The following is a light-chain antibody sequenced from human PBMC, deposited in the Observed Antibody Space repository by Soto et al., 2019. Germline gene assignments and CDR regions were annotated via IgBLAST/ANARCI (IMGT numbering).Light chain of an antibody. Sequence: EIVMPQSPATLSVSPGERATLSFRASQSVSSTLAGYQQKPGQAPRLLIYGASTRATGITARFSGSGSWTEFTLTNSSPQTKAGAVYDGQQYNNWPEYTFSHGTKLESK. CDR1: QSVSST. V-gene: IGKV3-15*01. J-gene: IGKJ2*01. CDR2: GAS. CDR3: QQYNNWPEYT.